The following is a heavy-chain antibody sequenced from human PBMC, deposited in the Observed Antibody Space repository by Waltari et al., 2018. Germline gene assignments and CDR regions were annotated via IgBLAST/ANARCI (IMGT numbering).Heavy chain of an antibody. D-gene: IGHD3-3*01. CDR3: ARGILGATANSYYHHGMDV. CDR2: IYHSGST. V-gene: IGHV4-31*03. CDR1: GDPISSGGYY. Sequence: QVQLQESGPGLVKPSQTLSLTCSVSGDPISSGGYYWPWIRQHPGKALEWVGFIYHSGSTSYNPSLKNRVTIESDTSKNEFSLRLTSMTAADTAVYYCARGILGATANSYYHHGMDVWGQGTAVTVSS. J-gene: IGHJ6*02.